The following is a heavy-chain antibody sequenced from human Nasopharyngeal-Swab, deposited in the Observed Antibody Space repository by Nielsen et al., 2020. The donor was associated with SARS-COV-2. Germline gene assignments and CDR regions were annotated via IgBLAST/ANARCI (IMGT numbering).Heavy chain of an antibody. CDR1: GFIFSASA. J-gene: IGHJ4*02. V-gene: IGHV3-73*01. CDR3: TTDFYFDY. CDR2: IGDKDHNYAT. Sequence: GESLKISCAASGFIFSASAIHWVRQASGKGVEWVGRIGDKDHNYATTYGASVQGRLTISRDDSKNTAFLQMDSLKNEDTALYYCTTDFYFDYWGQGTLVTVSS.